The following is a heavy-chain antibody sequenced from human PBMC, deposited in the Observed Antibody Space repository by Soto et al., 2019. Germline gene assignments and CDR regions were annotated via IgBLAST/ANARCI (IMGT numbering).Heavy chain of an antibody. CDR2: ISAYNGNT. CDR1: GYTFTSYG. CDR3: ARVVGLHPLGGAVRFLEWYDNWFDP. D-gene: IGHD3-3*01. Sequence: ASVKVSCKASGYTFTSYGISWVRQAPGQGLEWMGWISAYNGNTNYAQKLQGRVTMTTDTSTSTAYMELRSLRSDDTAVYYCARVVGLHPLGGAVRFLEWYDNWFDPWGQGTLVTVSS. J-gene: IGHJ5*02. V-gene: IGHV1-18*01.